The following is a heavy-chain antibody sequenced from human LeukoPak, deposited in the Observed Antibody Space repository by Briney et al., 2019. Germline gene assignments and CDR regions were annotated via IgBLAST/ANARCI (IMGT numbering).Heavy chain of an antibody. V-gene: IGHV1-18*01. D-gene: IGHD3-16*01. Sequence: ASVKVSCKTSGYIFTDNGMSWVRQAPGEGLEWMGWISADSGNTKYAQRFQGRVAMTTETSSSTVYMELRSLRSDDTAVYYCARDKDYRFDYWGQGTLVTVPS. CDR2: ISADSGNT. CDR3: ARDKDYRFDY. J-gene: IGHJ4*02. CDR1: GYIFTDNG.